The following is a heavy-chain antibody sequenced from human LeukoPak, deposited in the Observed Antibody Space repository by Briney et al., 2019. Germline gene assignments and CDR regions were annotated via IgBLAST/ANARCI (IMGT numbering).Heavy chain of an antibody. CDR1: GGSITNYY. Sequence: SETLSLTCTVSGGSITNYYWSWIRQSAGKGLEWIGRIYSTGIITYNPSLKSRVTMTVDTSKNQLSLRLISVTAADTAVYYCTRDSGTSGEVKFDPWGQGSLVTVSS. D-gene: IGHD3-10*01. CDR3: TRDSGTSGEVKFDP. CDR2: IYSTGII. V-gene: IGHV4-4*07. J-gene: IGHJ5*02.